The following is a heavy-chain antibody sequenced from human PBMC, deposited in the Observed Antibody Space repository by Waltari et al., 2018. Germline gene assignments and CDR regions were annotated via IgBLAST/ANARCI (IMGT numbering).Heavy chain of an antibody. J-gene: IGHJ5*02. CDR2: IYSGGST. V-gene: IGHV3-53*01. Sequence: VQLQQWGAGLLKPSETLSLTCAVYGGSFSGYYWSWVRQAPGKGLEWVSVIYSGGSTYYADSVKGRFTISRDNSKNTLYLQMNSLRAEDTAVYYCAKDKSGSYVGWFDPWGQGTLVTVSS. D-gene: IGHD1-26*01. CDR3: AKDKSGSYVGWFDP. CDR1: GGSFSGYY.